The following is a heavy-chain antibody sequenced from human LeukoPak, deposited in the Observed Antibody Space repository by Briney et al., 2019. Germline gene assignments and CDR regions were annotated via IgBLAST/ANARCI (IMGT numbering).Heavy chain of an antibody. CDR2: IYGGGDI. V-gene: IGHV3-53*01. J-gene: IGHJ2*01. Sequence: GGSLRLSCAASGLSVSSNYMSWVRQAPGKGLEWVSVIYGGGDIYYAHSVKGRFAISRASSTNTLYLQMNSLRVEDTAVYYCARAAGDRIGYFDLWGRGTLVTVSS. CDR1: GLSVSSNY. D-gene: IGHD7-27*01. CDR3: ARAAGDRIGYFDL.